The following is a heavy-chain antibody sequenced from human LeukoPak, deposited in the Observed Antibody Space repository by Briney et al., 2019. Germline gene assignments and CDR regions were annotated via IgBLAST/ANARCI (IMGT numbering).Heavy chain of an antibody. J-gene: IGHJ5*02. V-gene: IGHV1-24*01. CDR1: GYTLTELS. CDR2: FDPEDGET. D-gene: IGHD6-25*01. Sequence: GASVKVSCKVSGYTLTELSMHWVRQAPGKGLEWMGGFDPEDGETIYAQNFQGRVTMTEDTSTDTVYMELNNLTSEDTAVYYCVRFAAGPDPYYPWGQGTLVTVSS. CDR3: VRFAAGPDPYYP.